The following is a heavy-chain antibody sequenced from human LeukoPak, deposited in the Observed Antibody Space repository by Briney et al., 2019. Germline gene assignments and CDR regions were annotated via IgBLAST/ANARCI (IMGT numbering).Heavy chain of an antibody. D-gene: IGHD6-19*01. CDR3: ARGLREQWLVNGPLDY. CDR1: GGSISSGSYY. V-gene: IGHV4-61*02. CDR2: IYTSGST. Sequence: SQTLSLTCTVSGGSISSGSYYWSWIRQPAGKGLEWIGRIYTSGSTNYNPSLKSRVTISVDTSKNQFSLKLSSVTAADTAVYYCARGLREQWLVNGPLDYWGQGTLVTVSS. J-gene: IGHJ4*02.